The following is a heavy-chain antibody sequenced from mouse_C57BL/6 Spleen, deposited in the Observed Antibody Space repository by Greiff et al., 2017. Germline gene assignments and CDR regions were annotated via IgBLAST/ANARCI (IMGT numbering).Heavy chain of an antibody. CDR1: GYTFTSYW. CDR2: IYPGSGST. V-gene: IGHV1-55*01. CDR3: ARFRSTAQATFLYYFDY. D-gene: IGHD3-2*02. Sequence: QVQLQQPGAELVKPGASVKMSCKASGYTFTSYWITWVKQRPGQGLEWIGDIYPGSGSTNYNEKFKSKATLTVDTSSSTAYMQLSSLTSEDSAVYYCARFRSTAQATFLYYFDYWGQGTTLTVSS. J-gene: IGHJ2*01.